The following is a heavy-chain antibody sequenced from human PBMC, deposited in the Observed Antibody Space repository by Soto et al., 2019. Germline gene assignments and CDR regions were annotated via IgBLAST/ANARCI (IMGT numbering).Heavy chain of an antibody. Sequence: EVQLLESGGGLVQPGGSLRLSCAASGFTLGTYVMSWVRQAPGKGLEWVSGIDSGGGGTYYAASVKGRFTIARDNSKNTLSLQMNGLRAEDTAVFYCAKGPEQLVHGVFDYWGQGTLVNVSS. D-gene: IGHD6-6*01. CDR2: IDSGGGGT. V-gene: IGHV3-23*01. CDR3: AKGPEQLVHGVFDY. J-gene: IGHJ4*02. CDR1: GFTLGTYV.